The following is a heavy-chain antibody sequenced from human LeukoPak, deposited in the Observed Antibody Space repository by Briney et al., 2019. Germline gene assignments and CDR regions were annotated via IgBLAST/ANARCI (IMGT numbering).Heavy chain of an antibody. Sequence: GGSLRLSCVASGFTFSSYAMHWVRQAPGKGLEWVALISYDGSNKYYADSVKGRFTISRDNSKNTLYLQMNSLRAENTAVYYCARGGVYSSGSYYLYYFDYWGQGTLVTVSS. V-gene: IGHV3-30-3*01. D-gene: IGHD6-19*01. CDR1: GFTFSSYA. CDR3: ARGGVYSSGSYYLYYFDY. J-gene: IGHJ4*02. CDR2: ISYDGSNK.